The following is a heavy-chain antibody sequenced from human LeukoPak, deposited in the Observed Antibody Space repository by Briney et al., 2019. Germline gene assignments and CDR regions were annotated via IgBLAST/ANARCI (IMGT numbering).Heavy chain of an antibody. J-gene: IGHJ3*02. D-gene: IGHD6-19*01. CDR3: ARGQWLPIDAFDI. V-gene: IGHV3-7*01. CDR1: GFTFSSYR. Sequence: GGSLRLSCAASGFTFSSYRMSWVRQAPGKGLEWVANTKQDGSDKYYVDSVKGRFTISRDNAKNSLYLQMHSLRAEDTAVYYCARGQWLPIDAFDIWGQGTMVTVSS. CDR2: TKQDGSDK.